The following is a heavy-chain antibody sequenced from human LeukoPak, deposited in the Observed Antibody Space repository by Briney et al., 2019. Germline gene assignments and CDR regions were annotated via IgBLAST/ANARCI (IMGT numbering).Heavy chain of an antibody. V-gene: IGHV1-2*02. CDR2: IDPSSGGT. CDR3: AGQKDPRPIDY. Sequence: ASVKVSCRASGYTFIAYYMHWVRQAPGQGLEWMGWIDPSSGGTNYAQKFQGRVTMTRDTSISTAYMELSELRSDDTAVYYCAGQKDPRPIDYWGQGTLITVSS. CDR1: GYTFIAYY. J-gene: IGHJ4*02.